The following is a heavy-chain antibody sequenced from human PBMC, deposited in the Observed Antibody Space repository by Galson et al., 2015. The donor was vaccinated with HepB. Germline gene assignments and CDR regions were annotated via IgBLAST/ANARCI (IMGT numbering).Heavy chain of an antibody. J-gene: IGHJ4*02. D-gene: IGHD6-13*01. CDR2: INQDGSKI. V-gene: IGHV3-7*01. CDR3: ARAPFGSSSY. Sequence: SLRLSCAGSGLTFSTYWMNWVRQAPGKGLEWVANINQDGSKIYYVDSVKGRFTISRDNAKNSVYLQMNSLRPEDTAVYYCARAPFGSSSYWGQGTLVTVYS. CDR1: GLTFSTYW.